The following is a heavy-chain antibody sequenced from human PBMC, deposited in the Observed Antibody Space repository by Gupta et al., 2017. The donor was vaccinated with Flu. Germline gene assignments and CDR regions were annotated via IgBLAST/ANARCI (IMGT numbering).Heavy chain of an antibody. V-gene: IGHV3-23*01. CDR3: AKEVAAIGQPLFDY. Sequence: EVQLLESGGGLVQPGGSLRLSCAASRFTFNNYAMSWVRQAPGKGLEWGSGIPDSGANTYYADSVKGRFTISRDNSKNTLYLQMNSLRAEDTAVYYCAKEVAAIGQPLFDYWGQGTLVTVSS. CDR2: IPDSGANT. CDR1: RFTFNNYA. J-gene: IGHJ4*02. D-gene: IGHD2-15*01.